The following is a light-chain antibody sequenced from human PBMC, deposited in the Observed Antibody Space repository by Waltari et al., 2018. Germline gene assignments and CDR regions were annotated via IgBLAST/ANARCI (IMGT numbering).Light chain of an antibody. V-gene: IGKV1-9*01. CDR3: QHLDSYPT. CDR2: AAS. Sequence: IQLTQSPSSLSASVGDRVTITCRASQAPSSYLAWYQQKPGKAPRLLIYAASTLQSGVPSRFICSDSGTAFTLTISGLQPEDFATYYCQHLDSYPTFGGGTKVEIK. CDR1: QAPSSY. J-gene: IGKJ4*01.